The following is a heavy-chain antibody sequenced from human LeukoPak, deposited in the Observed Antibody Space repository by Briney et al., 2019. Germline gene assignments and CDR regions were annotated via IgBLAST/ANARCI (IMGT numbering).Heavy chain of an antibody. Sequence: PSETLSLTCTVSGGSISSGSYYWSWIRQPAGKGLEWIGRIYTSGNTNYNPSLKSRVTISVDTSKSQFSLKLSSVTAADTAVYYCARYTIFGVANGLNAFDIWGQGTMVTVSS. J-gene: IGHJ3*02. V-gene: IGHV4-61*02. D-gene: IGHD3-3*01. CDR2: IYTSGNT. CDR1: GGSISSGSYY. CDR3: ARYTIFGVANGLNAFDI.